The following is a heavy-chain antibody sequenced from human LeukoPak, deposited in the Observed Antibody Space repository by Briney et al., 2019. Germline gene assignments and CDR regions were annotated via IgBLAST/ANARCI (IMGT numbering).Heavy chain of an antibody. V-gene: IGHV1-69*04. CDR2: IIPILGIA. D-gene: IGHD6-13*01. CDR1: GGTFSSYA. Sequence: SVKVSCKASGGTFSSYAISWVRQAPGRGLEWMGRIIPILGIANYAQKFQGRVTITADKSTGTAYMELSSLRSEDTAVYYCAREIAAAGSNWFDPWGQGTLVTVSS. CDR3: AREIAAAGSNWFDP. J-gene: IGHJ5*02.